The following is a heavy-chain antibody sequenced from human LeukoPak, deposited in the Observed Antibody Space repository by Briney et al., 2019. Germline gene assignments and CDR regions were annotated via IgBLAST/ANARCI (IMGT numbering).Heavy chain of an antibody. Sequence: GGSLRLSCAASGFTFSSYAMSWVRQAPGKGLQWVANINQDGSETDDVDSVKGRFTISRDNAKNSLYLQMDSLRADDSALYYCATRKCLGCQLFYLDYWGQGSLVTVSS. V-gene: IGHV3-7*01. CDR1: GFTFSSYA. CDR2: INQDGSET. D-gene: IGHD3-16*01. CDR3: ATRKCLGCQLFYLDY. J-gene: IGHJ4*02.